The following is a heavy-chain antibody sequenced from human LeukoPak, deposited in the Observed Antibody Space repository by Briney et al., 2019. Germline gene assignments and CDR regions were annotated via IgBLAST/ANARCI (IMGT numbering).Heavy chain of an antibody. D-gene: IGHD5-18*01. J-gene: IGHJ5*02. CDR2: ISYDGSNK. CDR1: GFTFSSYA. V-gene: IGHV3-30-3*01. Sequence: GGSLRLSCAASGFTFSSYAMSWVRQAPGKGLEWVAVISYDGSNKYYADSVKGRFTISRDNSKNTLYLQMNSLRAEDTAVYYCARGKIKDTTFDPWGQGTLVTVSS. CDR3: ARGKIKDTTFDP.